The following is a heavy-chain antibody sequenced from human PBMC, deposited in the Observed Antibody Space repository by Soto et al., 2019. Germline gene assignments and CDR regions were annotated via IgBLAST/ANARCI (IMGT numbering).Heavy chain of an antibody. CDR1: GGTFSSYA. CDR2: IIPIFGTA. V-gene: IGHV1-69*06. D-gene: IGHD6-19*01. CDR3: ARFRAAVAGTSFYYYGMDV. J-gene: IGHJ6*02. Sequence: SVKVSCKASGGTFSSYAISWVRQAPGQGLEWMGGIIPIFGTANYAQKFQGRVTITADKSTSTAYMELSSLRSEDTAVYYCARFRAAVAGTSFYYYGMDVWGQGTTVTVSS.